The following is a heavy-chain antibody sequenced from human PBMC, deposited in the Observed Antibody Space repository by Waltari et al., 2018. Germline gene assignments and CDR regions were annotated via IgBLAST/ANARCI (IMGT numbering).Heavy chain of an antibody. J-gene: IGHJ6*03. CDR3: ARPSTEYYYYYYYMDV. CDR1: GFTFSNYE. CDR2: ISNRGSTT. V-gene: IGHV3-48*03. Sequence: EVQVVESGGGLVQPGGSLRLSCVASGFTFSNYEMNWVRQAPGKGLGWVSYISNRGSTTYYADSVKGRFTISRDNAKNSMYLEMDSLRAEDTAVYYCARPSTEYYYYYYYMDVWGKGTTVTVS.